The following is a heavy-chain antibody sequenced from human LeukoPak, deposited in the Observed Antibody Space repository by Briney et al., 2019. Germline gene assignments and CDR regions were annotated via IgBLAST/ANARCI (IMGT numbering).Heavy chain of an antibody. CDR2: IDPSDSYT. CDR1: GYSFTSYW. V-gene: IGHV5-10-1*01. CDR3: ASPVSKMVVAAPRGGPFDAFDI. J-gene: IGHJ3*02. D-gene: IGHD2-15*01. Sequence: GESLKISCKGSGYSFTSYWISWVRQMPGKGLEWMGRIDPSDSYTNYSPSFQGHVTISADKSISTAYLQWSSLKASDTAMYYCASPVSKMVVAAPRGGPFDAFDIWGQGTMVTVSS.